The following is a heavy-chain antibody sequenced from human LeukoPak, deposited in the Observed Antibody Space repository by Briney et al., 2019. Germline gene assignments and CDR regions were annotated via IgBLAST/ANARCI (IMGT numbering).Heavy chain of an antibody. Sequence: GGSLRLSWAASGFTFSTYSIHWVRQAPGKGREWVTVVLADGRTPIYSHSVTGWFTISRDNSTDTLYLQMNSLRAEDTAVYYCAKDYVGYDFWSGWEPDPWGQGTLVTVSS. J-gene: IGHJ5*02. CDR3: AKDYVGYDFWSGWEPDP. D-gene: IGHD3-3*01. CDR2: VLADGRTP. CDR1: GFTFSTYS. V-gene: IGHV3-30*18.